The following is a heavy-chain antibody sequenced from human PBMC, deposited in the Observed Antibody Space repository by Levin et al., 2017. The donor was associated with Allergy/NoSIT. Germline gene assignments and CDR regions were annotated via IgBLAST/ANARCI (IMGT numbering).Heavy chain of an antibody. Sequence: GESLKISCAASGFTFSSYSMNWVRQAPGKGLEWVSYISSSSSTTYYADSVKGRFTISRDIAQNSLYLEMNSLRAEDTAVYYCARGPRGYSNGFDYWGQGTLVTVSS. J-gene: IGHJ4*02. CDR1: GFTFSSYS. D-gene: IGHD5-18*01. V-gene: IGHV3-48*01. CDR2: ISSSSSTT. CDR3: ARGPRGYSNGFDY.